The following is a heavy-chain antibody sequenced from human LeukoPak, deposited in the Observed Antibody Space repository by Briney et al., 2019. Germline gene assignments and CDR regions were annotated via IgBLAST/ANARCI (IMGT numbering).Heavy chain of an antibody. D-gene: IGHD3-16*02. V-gene: IGHV4-34*01. J-gene: IGHJ4*02. Sequence: SETLSLTCAVYGGSFSGYYWSWIRQPPGKGLEWIGEINHSGSTNYNPSLKSRVTISVDTSKNQFSLKLSSVTAADTAVYYCARFMITSGGVIVKGIDYWGQGTLVTVSS. CDR2: INHSGST. CDR3: ARFMITSGGVIVKGIDY. CDR1: GGSFSGYY.